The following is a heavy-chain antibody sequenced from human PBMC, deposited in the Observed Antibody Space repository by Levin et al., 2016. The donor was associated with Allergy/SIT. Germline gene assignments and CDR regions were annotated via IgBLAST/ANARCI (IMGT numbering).Heavy chain of an antibody. V-gene: IGHV4-4*02. CDR3: AGESGIAAAGIY. Sequence: SETLSLTCAVSGGSISSSNWWSWVRQSPGKRLEWIGEIYHSGSTYYNPSLKSRVTISVDTSKNQFSLKLSSVTAADTAVYYCAGESGIAAAGIYWGQGTLVTVSS. CDR2: IYHSGST. CDR1: GGSISSSNW. J-gene: IGHJ4*02. D-gene: IGHD6-13*01.